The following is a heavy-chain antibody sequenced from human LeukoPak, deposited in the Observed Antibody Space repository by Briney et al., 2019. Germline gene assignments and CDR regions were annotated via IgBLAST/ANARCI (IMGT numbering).Heavy chain of an antibody. CDR2: ISGSGGST. V-gene: IGHV3-23*01. CDR1: GFTFSSYA. J-gene: IGHJ4*02. CDR3: ASLIVATVAPDY. D-gene: IGHD5-12*01. Sequence: GGSLRLSCAASGFTFSSYAMSWVRQAPGKGLEWVSAISGSGGSTYYADSVKGRFTISRDNSKNTLYLQMSSLRAEDTAVYYCASLIVATVAPDYWGQGTLVTVSS.